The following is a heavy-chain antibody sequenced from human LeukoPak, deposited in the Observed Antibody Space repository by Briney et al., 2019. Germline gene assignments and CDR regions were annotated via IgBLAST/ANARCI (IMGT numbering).Heavy chain of an antibody. CDR1: GGTFSSYA. D-gene: IGHD3-22*01. Sequence: SVKVSCKASGGTFSSYAISWVRQAPGQGLEWMGRIIPILGIANYAQKFQGRVTITADKSTSTAYMELSSLRSEDTAVYYCARSYDSSGYDAFDIWGQGTMATVSS. CDR2: IIPILGIA. J-gene: IGHJ3*02. V-gene: IGHV1-69*04. CDR3: ARSYDSSGYDAFDI.